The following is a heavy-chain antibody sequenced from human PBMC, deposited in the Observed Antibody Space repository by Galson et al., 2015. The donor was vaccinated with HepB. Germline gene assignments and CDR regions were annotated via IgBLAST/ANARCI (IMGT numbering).Heavy chain of an antibody. D-gene: IGHD2-15*01. V-gene: IGHV1-3*01. CDR3: ATARLGFCRGGSCYPTFYDAMDG. CDR1: GFTFSNYG. CDR2: INAGNGNA. Sequence: SVKVSCKASGFTFSNYGFHWVRQAPGQGLEWMAWINAGNGNAKYSKKLQDRVTISRDTSASTAYMELSRLISEDTALYFCATARLGFCRGGSCYPTFYDAMDGWGQGTTVIVSS. J-gene: IGHJ6*02.